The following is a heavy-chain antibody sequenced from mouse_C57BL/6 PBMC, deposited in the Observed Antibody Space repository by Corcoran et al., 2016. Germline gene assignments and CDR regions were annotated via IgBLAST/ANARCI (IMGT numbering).Heavy chain of an antibody. D-gene: IGHD2-5*01. CDR1: GYTFTTYG. V-gene: IGHV9-3*01. CDR3: ARRRNYSNYGAMDY. CDR2: INTYSGVP. J-gene: IGHJ4*01. Sequence: QIQLVQSGPELKKPGETVKISCKASGYTFTTYGMSWVKQAPGKGLKWMGWINTYSGVPTYADDFKGRFAFSLETSASTAYLQINNLKNEDTATYFCARRRNYSNYGAMDYWGQGTSVTVSS.